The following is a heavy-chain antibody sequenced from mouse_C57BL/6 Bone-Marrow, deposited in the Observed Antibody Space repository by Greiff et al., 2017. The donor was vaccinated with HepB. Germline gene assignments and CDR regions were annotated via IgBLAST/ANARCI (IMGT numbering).Heavy chain of an antibody. Sequence: VQWVESGAELARPGASVKLSCKASGYTFTSYGISWVKQRTGQGLEWIGEIYPRSGNTYYNEKFKGKATLTADKSSSTAYMELRSLTSEDSAVYFCAAVLLPLFDYWGQGTTLTVSS. D-gene: IGHD1-1*01. CDR1: GYTFTSYG. V-gene: IGHV1-81*01. CDR3: AAVLLPLFDY. CDR2: IYPRSGNT. J-gene: IGHJ2*01.